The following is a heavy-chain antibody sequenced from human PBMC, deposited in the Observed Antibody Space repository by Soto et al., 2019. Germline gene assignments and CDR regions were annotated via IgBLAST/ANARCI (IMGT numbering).Heavy chain of an antibody. D-gene: IGHD3-22*01. CDR2: ISAYNGNT. V-gene: IGHV1-18*01. J-gene: IGHJ4*02. CDR3: ARDPARDYYDSSGPPNY. CDR1: GYTFTSYG. Sequence: GASVKVSCKASGYTFTSYGISWVRQAPGQGLEWMGWISAYNGNTNYAQKFQGRVTMTTDTSTSTAYMELRSLRSDDTAVYYCARDPARDYYDSSGPPNYWGQGTLVTVSS.